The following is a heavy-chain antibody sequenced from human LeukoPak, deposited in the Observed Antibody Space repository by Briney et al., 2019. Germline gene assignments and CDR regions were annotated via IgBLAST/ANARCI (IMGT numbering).Heavy chain of an antibody. V-gene: IGHV3-23*01. CDR2: ISGSGGST. D-gene: IGHD2-15*01. Sequence: PGGSLRLSCAASGFTFSSYAMNWVRQAPGKGLEWVSVISGSGGSTYYADSVKGRFTISRDNSKSTLYLQMNSLRAEDAAVYYCAKGQVVGAAQNRFDPWGQGTLVTVSS. CDR1: GFTFSSYA. CDR3: AKGQVVGAAQNRFDP. J-gene: IGHJ5*02.